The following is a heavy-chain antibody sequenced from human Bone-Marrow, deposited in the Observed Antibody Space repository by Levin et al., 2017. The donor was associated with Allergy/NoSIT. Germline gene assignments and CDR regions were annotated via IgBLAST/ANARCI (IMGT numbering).Heavy chain of an antibody. CDR1: GFTFTDYW. D-gene: IGHD2-21*01. V-gene: IGHV3-7*01. CDR2: IKEDGSEM. Sequence: PGGSLRLSCAASGFTFTDYWMSWVRQVPGKGLEWLANIKEDGSEMHYLDSVKGRFAISRDNSMNSLYLQMSSLRADDTAVYYCAREYCSRDGCSEKPDDYWGQGTLVTVSP. J-gene: IGHJ4*02. CDR3: AREYCSRDGCSEKPDDY.